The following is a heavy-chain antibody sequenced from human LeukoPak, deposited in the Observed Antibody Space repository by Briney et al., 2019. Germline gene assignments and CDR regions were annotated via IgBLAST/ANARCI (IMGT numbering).Heavy chain of an antibody. CDR2: IDPYTGNT. J-gene: IGHJ4*02. CDR1: GYTFVGYY. CDR3: AREYSASEH. V-gene: IGHV1-2*02. D-gene: IGHD5-12*01. Sequence: ASVKVSCKASGYTFVGYYLHWVRQAPGQGLEWMAWIDPYTGNTHYAQKSQGRITVTRDTPVSTTYMELSWLTSDDTARYYCAREYSASEHWGQGTLVTVSS.